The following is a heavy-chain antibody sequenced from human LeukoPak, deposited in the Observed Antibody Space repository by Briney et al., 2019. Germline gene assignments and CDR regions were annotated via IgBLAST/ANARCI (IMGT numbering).Heavy chain of an antibody. D-gene: IGHD4-23*01. CDR1: GYTFTGYY. V-gene: IGHV1-2*02. CDR2: INPNISGT. J-gene: IGHJ4*02. CDR3: AGTTVVNQWGGLGY. Sequence: TSVKLSRKASGYTFTGYYMHWVRQAPGQGLEWMGWINPNISGTTSAQKFPGRVTMTRDTSISTSYMELSRLRSDDRAVHYCAGTTVVNQWGGLGYWGQGTLFTVSS.